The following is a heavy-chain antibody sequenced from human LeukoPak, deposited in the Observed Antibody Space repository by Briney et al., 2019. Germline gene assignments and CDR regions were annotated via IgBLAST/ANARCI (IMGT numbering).Heavy chain of an antibody. D-gene: IGHD2-8*02. J-gene: IGHJ4*02. CDR2: IYSDVRA. CDR3: ARGLTGGKTDEYFDY. V-gene: IGHV3-53*01. Sequence: GGSLRLSCAASGVTACSNYMSWVRHAPGTGVQWVSLIYSDVRAYYADSVRGRFTISRDDSKNTLYLQMNSLRAEDTAVYYCARGLTGGKTDEYFDYWGQGTLVSVSS. CDR1: GVTACSNY.